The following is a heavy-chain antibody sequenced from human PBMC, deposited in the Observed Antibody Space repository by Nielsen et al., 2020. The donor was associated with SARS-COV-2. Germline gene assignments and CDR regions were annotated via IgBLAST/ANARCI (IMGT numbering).Heavy chain of an antibody. CDR1: GFTFSIYA. V-gene: IGHV3-33*08. Sequence: LKISCAASGFTFSIYAMSWVRQAPGKGLEWVAVIWYDGSNKYYADSVKGRFTISRDNSKNTLYLQMNSLRAEDTAVYYCARGPAYYDYVWGSSYYYGMDVWGQGTTVTVSS. J-gene: IGHJ6*02. CDR3: ARGPAYYDYVWGSSYYYGMDV. CDR2: IWYDGSNK. D-gene: IGHD3-16*01.